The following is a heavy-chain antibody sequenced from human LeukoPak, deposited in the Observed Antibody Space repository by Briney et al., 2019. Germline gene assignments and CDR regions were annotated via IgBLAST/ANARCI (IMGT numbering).Heavy chain of an antibody. CDR2: IYYSGST. CDR3: ASGPGPFDSYFDY. Sequence: SETLSLTCTVSGGSISSGGYYWSWIRQHPGKGLEWIGYIYYSGSTYYNPSLKSRVTISVDTSKNQFSLKLSSVTAADTAVYYCASGPGPFDSYFDYWGQGTLVTVSS. CDR1: GGSISSGGYY. D-gene: IGHD1-1*01. J-gene: IGHJ4*02. V-gene: IGHV4-31*03.